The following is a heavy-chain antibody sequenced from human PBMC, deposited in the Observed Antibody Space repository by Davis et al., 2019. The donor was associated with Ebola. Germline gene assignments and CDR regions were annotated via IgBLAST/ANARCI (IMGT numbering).Heavy chain of an antibody. Sequence: PGGSLRLSCAASGFTVSSNYMSWVRQAPGKGLEWVSVIYSGGSTYYADSVKGRFTISRDNSKNTLYLQMNSLRAEDTAVYYCARDLLSIAARPATLGYWGQGTLVTVSS. CDR1: GFTVSSNY. V-gene: IGHV3-53*01. CDR3: ARDLLSIAARPATLGY. J-gene: IGHJ4*02. CDR2: IYSGGST. D-gene: IGHD6-6*01.